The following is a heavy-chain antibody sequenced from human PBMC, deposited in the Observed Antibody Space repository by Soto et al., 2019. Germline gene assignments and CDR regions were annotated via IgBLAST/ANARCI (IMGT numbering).Heavy chain of an antibody. CDR2: INQDGDAK. J-gene: IGHJ4*02. CDR3: ASTRRHEY. Sequence: EVQLVESGGDLVQPGGSLRLSCAASGFNFSAYWMSWVRQAPGKGLEWVANINQDGDAKNYVDSVKGRFTISRNNAKNSLYLQMNSLRAEDTAMYYCASTRRHEYWGQGALVAVSS. CDR1: GFNFSAYW. V-gene: IGHV3-7*01.